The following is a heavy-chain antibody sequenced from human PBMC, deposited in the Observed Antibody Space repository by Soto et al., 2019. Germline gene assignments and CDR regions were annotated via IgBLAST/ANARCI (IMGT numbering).Heavy chain of an antibody. J-gene: IGHJ1*01. Sequence: EVQLLESGGGLVQPGGSLRLSCAASGFTFSSYAMSWVRQAPGKGLEWVSAISGSVGSTYYADSVKGRFTISRDNSKNTLYLQMNSLRAEDTAVYYCAKHHYYDSSGYYYLQGYFQHWGQGTLVTVSS. CDR3: AKHHYYDSSGYYYLQGYFQH. D-gene: IGHD3-22*01. CDR1: GFTFSSYA. CDR2: ISGSVGST. V-gene: IGHV3-23*01.